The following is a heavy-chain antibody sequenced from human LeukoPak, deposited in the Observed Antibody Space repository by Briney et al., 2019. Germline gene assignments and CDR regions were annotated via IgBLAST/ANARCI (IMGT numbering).Heavy chain of an antibody. Sequence: GGSLRLSCAASGFTFSDYYMSWIRQAPGKGLEWVSYISNSGNTIYYADSVKGRFTISRDNAKNTLYLQMNSLRAEDTAVYYCAKGSGYEHNYYYYYMDVWGKGTTVTISS. J-gene: IGHJ6*03. CDR3: AKGSGYEHNYYYYYMDV. V-gene: IGHV3-11*04. D-gene: IGHD5-12*01. CDR2: ISNSGNTI. CDR1: GFTFSDYY.